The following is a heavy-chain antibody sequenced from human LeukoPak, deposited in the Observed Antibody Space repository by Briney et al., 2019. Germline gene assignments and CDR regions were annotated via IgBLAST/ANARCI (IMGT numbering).Heavy chain of an antibody. CDR3: ARGYDGSGYYYRNWYFDL. V-gene: IGHV4-34*01. CDR2: INHSGST. D-gene: IGHD3-22*01. Sequence: SETLSLTCAVYGGSFSGYYWSWIRQPPGKGLEWIGEINHSGSTNYNPSLKSRVTISVDTSKSQFSLKLSSVTAADTAVYYCARGYDGSGYYYRNWYFDLWGRGTLVTVSS. CDR1: GGSFSGYY. J-gene: IGHJ2*01.